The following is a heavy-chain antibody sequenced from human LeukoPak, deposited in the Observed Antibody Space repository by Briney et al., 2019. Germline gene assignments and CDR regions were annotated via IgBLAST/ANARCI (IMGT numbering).Heavy chain of an antibody. Sequence: ASVKVSCRASGYTFTCYGISWVRQAPGQGLEWMGWISAYNGNTNYAQKLQGRVTMTTDTSTSTAYMELRSLRSDDTAVYYCARASYPFLPVRGVMRRYYGMDVWGQGTTVTVSS. CDR1: GYTFTCYG. D-gene: IGHD3-10*01. J-gene: IGHJ6*02. CDR2: ISAYNGNT. CDR3: ARASYPFLPVRGVMRRYYGMDV. V-gene: IGHV1-18*01.